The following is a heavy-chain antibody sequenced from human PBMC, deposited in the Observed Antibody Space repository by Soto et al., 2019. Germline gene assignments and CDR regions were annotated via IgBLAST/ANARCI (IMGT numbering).Heavy chain of an antibody. V-gene: IGHV3-23*04. D-gene: IGHD3-10*02. CDR2: ISNRGDST. CDR1: GFSLSNYA. Sequence: EVQLVESGGGLVHPGGSLRLSCAASGFSLSNYAITWVRQAPGKGLEWVSVISNRGDSTYYADSVKGRFTISRDAPKNTVSMHMNRLKAEITAVYFGAKDRTYDVRGCCRYYYYGLDVWGHGTKVIVS. J-gene: IGHJ6*02. CDR3: AKDRTYDVRGCCRYYYYGLDV.